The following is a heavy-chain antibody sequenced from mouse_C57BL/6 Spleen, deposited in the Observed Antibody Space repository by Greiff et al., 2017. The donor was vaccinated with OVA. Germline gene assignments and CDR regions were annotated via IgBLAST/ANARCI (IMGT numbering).Heavy chain of an antibody. Sequence: QVQLQQSGAELARPGASVKMSCKASGYTFTSYTMHWVKQRPGQGLEWIGYINPSSGYTKYNQKFKEKATLTADKSSSAAYMQLSSLTSEDSAVYYCASDYYGSRGFDVWGTGTTVTVSS. CDR3: ASDYYGSRGFDV. CDR2: INPSSGYT. D-gene: IGHD1-1*01. J-gene: IGHJ1*03. CDR1: GYTFTSYT. V-gene: IGHV1-4*01.